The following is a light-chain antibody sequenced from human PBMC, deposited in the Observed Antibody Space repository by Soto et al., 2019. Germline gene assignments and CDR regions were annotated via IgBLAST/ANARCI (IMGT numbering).Light chain of an antibody. V-gene: IGLV2-14*03. CDR3: SSCSSGRIYV. CDR2: GVT. J-gene: IGLJ1*01. Sequence: QSVLTQPTSVSGSPGQSITISCTGNHNDIGTYDYVSWYQQHPGRAPRLLIYGVTTRPSRISDRSSASKSGLTSSLTISGLQPEDEGDSCCSSCSSGRIYVFGPGIKVTVL. CDR1: HNDIGTYDY.